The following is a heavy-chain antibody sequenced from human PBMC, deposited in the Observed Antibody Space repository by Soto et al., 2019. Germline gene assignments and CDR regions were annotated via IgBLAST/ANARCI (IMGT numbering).Heavy chain of an antibody. CDR1: GGSISSYY. J-gene: IGHJ4*02. D-gene: IGHD2-15*01. CDR3: ARYQSYCSGGSCYAYYFDY. CDR2: IYYSGST. V-gene: IGHV4-59*08. Sequence: SETLSLTCTVSGGSISSYYWSWIRQPPGKGLEWIGYIYYSGSTNYNPSLKSRVTISVDTSKNQLSLKLSSVTAADTAVYYCARYQSYCSGGSCYAYYFDYWGQGTLVTVSS.